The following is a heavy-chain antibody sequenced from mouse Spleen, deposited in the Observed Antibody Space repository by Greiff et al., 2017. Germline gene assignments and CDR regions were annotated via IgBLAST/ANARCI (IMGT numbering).Heavy chain of an antibody. Sequence: EVMLVESGGGLVKLGGSLKLSCAASGFTFSSYAMSWVRQTPEKRLEWVATISSGGGNTYYPDSVKGRFTISRDNAKNTLYLQMSSLKSEDTAMYYCARGGDPGNYFDYWGQGTTLTVSS. CDR2: ISSGGGNT. J-gene: IGHJ2*01. CDR1: GFTFSSYA. CDR3: ARGGDPGNYFDY. D-gene: IGHD3-3*01. V-gene: IGHV5-9*01.